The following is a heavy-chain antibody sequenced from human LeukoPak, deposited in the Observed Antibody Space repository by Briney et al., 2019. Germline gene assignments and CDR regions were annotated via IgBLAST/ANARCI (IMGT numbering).Heavy chain of an antibody. V-gene: IGHV3-7*03. CDR1: GLTFSSYW. D-gene: IGHD3-16*01. CDR2: INHNGNVN. J-gene: IGHJ6*02. Sequence: PPGGSLRLSCVGSGLTFSSYWMNWARQAPGKGLEWVASINHNGNVNYYVDSVKGRFTISRDNAKNSLYLQMSNLRAEDTAVYFCARGGGLDVWGQGATVTVS. CDR3: ARGGGLDV.